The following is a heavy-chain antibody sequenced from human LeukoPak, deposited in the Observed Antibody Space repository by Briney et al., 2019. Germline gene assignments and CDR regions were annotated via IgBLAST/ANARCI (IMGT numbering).Heavy chain of an antibody. Sequence: ASVKVSCKASGGTFSSYAISWVRQAPGEGLEWMGWINPNSGGTNYAQKFQGRVTMTRDTSISTDYMELSRLRSDDTAVYYCARGDDYYDSSGYPEGYYYYMDVWGKGTTVTVSS. CDR1: GGTFSSYA. D-gene: IGHD3-22*01. V-gene: IGHV1-2*02. J-gene: IGHJ6*03. CDR3: ARGDDYYDSSGYPEGYYYYMDV. CDR2: INPNSGGT.